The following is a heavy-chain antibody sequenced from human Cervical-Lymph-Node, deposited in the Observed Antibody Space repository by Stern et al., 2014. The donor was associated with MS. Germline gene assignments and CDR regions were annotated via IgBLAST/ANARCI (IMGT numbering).Heavy chain of an antibody. Sequence: HVQLVQSGAEVKGPGSSVKVSCKASGGTFSSLAIHWVRQAPGQGLEWMGGIIPISGAANYAPKFQDTVTIIRDAATRTVYIDMSSPRSEDTAVYLCARYRRDAHTYAFDNWGQGTLVTVSS. CDR2: IIPISGAA. D-gene: IGHD2-2*01. V-gene: IGHV1-69*01. CDR1: GGTFSSLA. CDR3: ARYRRDAHTYAFDN. J-gene: IGHJ3*02.